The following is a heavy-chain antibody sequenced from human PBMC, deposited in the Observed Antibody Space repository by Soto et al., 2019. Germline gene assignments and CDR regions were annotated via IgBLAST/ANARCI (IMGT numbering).Heavy chain of an antibody. CDR3: ARAPPPYSSSWYSGNYYYYYYMDV. J-gene: IGHJ6*03. Sequence: GGSLRLSCAASGFTFSSYSMNWVRQAPGKGLEWVSYISSSSSTIYYADSVKGRFTISRDNAKNSLYLQMNSLRAEDTAVYYCARAPPPYSSSWYSGNYYYYYYMDVWGKGTTVTVSS. CDR1: GFTFSSYS. V-gene: IGHV3-48*01. D-gene: IGHD6-13*01. CDR2: ISSSSSTI.